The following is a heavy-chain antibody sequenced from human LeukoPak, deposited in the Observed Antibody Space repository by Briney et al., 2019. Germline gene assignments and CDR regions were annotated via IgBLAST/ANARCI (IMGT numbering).Heavy chain of an antibody. D-gene: IGHD2-21*01. J-gene: IGHJ5*02. CDR3: AGVFVVGGDYGWFDP. CDR2: IYYNWST. V-gene: IGHV4-59*01. Sequence: PSETLSLTCTVSGGSISSYYWSWIRQPPGKGLEWIGYIYYNWSTNYNPSLTSRVTISVDTSKNQFSLKPRSVTAAGTAVYYFAGVFVVGGDYGWFDPWGQGTLVTVSS. CDR1: GGSISSYY.